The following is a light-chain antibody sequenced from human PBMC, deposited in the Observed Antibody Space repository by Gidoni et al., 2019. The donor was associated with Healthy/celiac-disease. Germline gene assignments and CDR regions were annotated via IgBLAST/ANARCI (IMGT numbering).Light chain of an antibody. CDR2: LGS. J-gene: IGKJ2*04. CDR3: MQALQTSEGS. V-gene: IGKV2-28*01. CDR1: QSLLHSNGYNY. Sequence: DIVMTQSPLSLPVTPGEPASISCRSSQSLLHSNGYNYLDWYLQKPGQSPQLLIYLGSNRASGVPARFSGSGSGTDFTLKISRVEAEDVGVYYCMQALQTSEGSFGQGTKLEIK.